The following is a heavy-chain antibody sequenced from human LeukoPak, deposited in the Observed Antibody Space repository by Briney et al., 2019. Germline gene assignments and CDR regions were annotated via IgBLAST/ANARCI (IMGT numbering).Heavy chain of an antibody. D-gene: IGHD3-9*01. CDR2: IYYSGST. CDR3: ARTWRRYFDWLYIDY. CDR1: GGSISSYY. Sequence: SETLSLTCTVSGGSISSYYWSWIRQPPGRGLEWIGYIYYSGSTNYNPPLKSRVTISVDTSKNQFSLKLSSVTAADAAVYYCARTWRRYFDWLYIDYWGQGTLVTVSS. J-gene: IGHJ4*02. V-gene: IGHV4-59*08.